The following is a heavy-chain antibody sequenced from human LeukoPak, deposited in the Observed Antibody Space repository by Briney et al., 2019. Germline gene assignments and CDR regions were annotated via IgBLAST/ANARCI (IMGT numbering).Heavy chain of an antibody. V-gene: IGHV3-23*01. CDR3: ASRDYFDY. CDR2: ISGSGGGT. Sequence: GGSLRLSCAASGFTFSSYAMSWVRQAPGKGLEWVSIISGSGGGTYYADSVKGRFTISRDNSKNSLYLQMNSLRDEDTAVYYCASRDYFDYWGQGTLVTVSS. CDR1: GFTFSSYA. J-gene: IGHJ4*02.